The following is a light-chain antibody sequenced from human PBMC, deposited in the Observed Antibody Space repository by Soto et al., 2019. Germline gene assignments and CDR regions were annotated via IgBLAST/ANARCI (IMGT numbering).Light chain of an antibody. CDR1: QDIRED. CDR3: LQVQVSPFT. CDR2: AAS. Sequence: AIQMTQSPSSLSASVGDRVTITCRATQDIREDLGWYQQKPGKAPKLLIYAASSLQSEVPSRFSGSGSGTNFTLTISTLHLENLATDFGLQVQVSPFTSGGGTRWISN. V-gene: IGKV1-6*01. J-gene: IGKJ4*01.